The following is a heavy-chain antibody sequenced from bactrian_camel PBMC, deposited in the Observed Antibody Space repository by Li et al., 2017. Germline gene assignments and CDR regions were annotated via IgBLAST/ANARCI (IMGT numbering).Heavy chain of an antibody. CDR2: IYIGGPHT. D-gene: IGHD6*01. V-gene: IGHV3-2*01. CDR1: TFTFSTYY. Sequence: HVQLVESGGDLVQPGGSLRLSCAASTFTFSTYYMNWVRQAPGKGLEWVASIYIGGPHTYYADSVKGRFTISKDKDKKTSYLQMNNLRPEDTAVYYCAADQYSSGWTEFFRGPDFGYWGQGTQVTVS. J-gene: IGHJ6*01. CDR3: AADQYSSGWTEFFRGPDFGY.